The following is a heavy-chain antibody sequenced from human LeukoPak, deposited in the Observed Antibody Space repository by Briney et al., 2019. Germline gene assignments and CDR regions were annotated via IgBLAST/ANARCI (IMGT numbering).Heavy chain of an antibody. J-gene: IGHJ2*01. V-gene: IGHV4-39*01. D-gene: IGHD3-10*01. CDR3: ARTPVWGSGSYFDL. Sequence: SETLSLTCTVSGGSISSSSYYWGWIRQPPGKGREWIGSIYYSGSTYYNPSLKSRVTISGDTSKNQFSLKLSSVTAADTAVYYCARTPVWGSGSYFDLWGRGTLVTVSS. CDR1: GGSISSSSYY. CDR2: IYYSGST.